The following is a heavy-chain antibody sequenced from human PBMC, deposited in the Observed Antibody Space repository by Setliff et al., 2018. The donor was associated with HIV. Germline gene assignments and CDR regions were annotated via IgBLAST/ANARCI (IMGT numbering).Heavy chain of an antibody. Sequence: SETLSLTCIVSGGSISSSSYYWGWIRQPPGKGLEWIGTVYYSGSTYYNPSLKSRVTISVDTSENQFSLKLSSVTAADTAVCYCARDGYSSSWYVISGSFDYWGQGILVT. CDR3: ARDGYSSSWYVISGSFDY. CDR1: GGSISSSSYY. J-gene: IGHJ4*02. CDR2: VYYSGST. V-gene: IGHV4-39*07. D-gene: IGHD6-13*01.